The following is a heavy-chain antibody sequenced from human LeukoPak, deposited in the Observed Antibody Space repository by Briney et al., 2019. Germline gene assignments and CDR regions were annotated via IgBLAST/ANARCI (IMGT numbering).Heavy chain of an antibody. J-gene: IGHJ2*01. D-gene: IGHD2-2*01. CDR3: ASRSSSLNWYFDL. CDR2: INWNGGRT. V-gene: IGHV3-20*04. CDR1: GFMFDDYG. Sequence: GGSLRLSCAASGFMFDDYGMSWVRQAPGKGLEWVSGINWNGGRTGYADSVKGRFTISRDNSKETLYLQMNSLRAEDTAVYYCASRSSSLNWYFDLWGRGTLVTVSS.